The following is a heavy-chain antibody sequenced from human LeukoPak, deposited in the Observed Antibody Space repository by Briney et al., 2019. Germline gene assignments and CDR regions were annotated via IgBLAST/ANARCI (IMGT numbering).Heavy chain of an antibody. CDR3: ASPPGYDFWSGFDY. Sequence: GGSLRLSCAASGFTFSSYAVHWVRQAPGKGLEWVAAISYDGSNKYYADSVKGRFTISRDNSKNTLYLQMNSLRAEDTAVYYCASPPGYDFWSGFDYWGQGTLVTVSS. CDR2: ISYDGSNK. J-gene: IGHJ4*02. V-gene: IGHV3-30-3*01. D-gene: IGHD3-3*01. CDR1: GFTFSSYA.